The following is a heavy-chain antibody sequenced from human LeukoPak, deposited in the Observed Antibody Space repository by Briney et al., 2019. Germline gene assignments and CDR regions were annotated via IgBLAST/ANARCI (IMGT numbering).Heavy chain of an antibody. V-gene: IGHV4-59*01. CDR1: GGSISDYY. J-gene: IGHJ3*02. Sequence: SETLTLTCTVSGGSISDYYWSWIRQPPGKGLEWIGYISYSGSTDYNPSLKSRVTISLDTSKNQFSLRLSSVTAADTAVYYCARETRLHSGSYSNDAFDIWGQGTMVTVSS. D-gene: IGHD1-26*01. CDR2: ISYSGST. CDR3: ARETRLHSGSYSNDAFDI.